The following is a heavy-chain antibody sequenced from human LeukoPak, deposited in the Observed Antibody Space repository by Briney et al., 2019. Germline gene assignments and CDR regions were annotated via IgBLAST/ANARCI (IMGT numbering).Heavy chain of an antibody. J-gene: IGHJ4*02. Sequence: SVTLSLTCTVSGDSFSYFYWSWIRQPPGKGLEWIGYIYNSGSTNYNPSLKSRVTISLDTSKNQFSLKLSSVTAADTAVYYCARGVVAAAGRTFDFWGQGTLVTVSS. V-gene: IGHV4-59*01. CDR1: GDSFSYFY. D-gene: IGHD6-13*01. CDR2: IYNSGST. CDR3: ARGVVAAAGRTFDF.